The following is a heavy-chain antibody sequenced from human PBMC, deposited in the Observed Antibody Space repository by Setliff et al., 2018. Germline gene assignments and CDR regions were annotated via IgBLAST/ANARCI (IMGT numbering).Heavy chain of an antibody. CDR3: ARQKSTGSGNNWFDP. CDR1: GFSFTDFW. D-gene: IGHD3-10*01. Sequence: PGESLKISCKGSGFSFTDFWIGWVRQMPGKGLGWMGLIYAGDSDTRYNPSFQGRVTMSADKSINTAYLQWSSLKASDTAIYYCARQKSTGSGNNWFDPWGQGTLVTSPQ. V-gene: IGHV5-51*01. CDR2: IYAGDSDT. J-gene: IGHJ5*02.